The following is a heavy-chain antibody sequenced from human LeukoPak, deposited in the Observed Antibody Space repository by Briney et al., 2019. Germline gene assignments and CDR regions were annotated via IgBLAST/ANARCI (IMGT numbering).Heavy chain of an antibody. CDR2: FDPEDGET. D-gene: IGHD3-16*02. CDR3: ATAALHDDYVWGSYRAEPFDY. Sequence: ASVKVSCKASGYTFTGYYMHWVRQAPGKGLEWMGGFDPEDGETIYAQKFQGRVTMTEDTSTDTAYMELSSLRSEDTAVYYCATAALHDDYVWGSYRAEPFDYWGQGTLVTVSS. CDR1: GYTFTGYY. V-gene: IGHV1-24*01. J-gene: IGHJ4*02.